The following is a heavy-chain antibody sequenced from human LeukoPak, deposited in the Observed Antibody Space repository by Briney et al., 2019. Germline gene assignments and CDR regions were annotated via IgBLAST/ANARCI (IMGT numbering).Heavy chain of an antibody. CDR3: ARASSSSHSYDAFDI. CDR1: GYTFTGYY. CDR2: ISAYNGNT. D-gene: IGHD6-6*01. V-gene: IGHV1-18*04. Sequence: GASVKVSCKASGYTFTGYYMHWVRQAPGQGLEWVGWISAYNGNTNYAQKLQGRVTMTTDTSTSTAYMELSSLRSEDTAVYYCARASSSSHSYDAFDIWGQGTMVTVSS. J-gene: IGHJ3*02.